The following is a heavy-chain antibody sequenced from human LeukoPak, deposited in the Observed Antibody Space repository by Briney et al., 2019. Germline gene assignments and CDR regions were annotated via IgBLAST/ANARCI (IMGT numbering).Heavy chain of an antibody. J-gene: IGHJ2*01. V-gene: IGHV1-18*01. CDR3: AKGFYGSRYWYFHL. CDR1: GYTFTSYG. D-gene: IGHD3-10*01. Sequence: GASVKVSCKASGYTFTSYGISWVRQAPGQGLEWMGWISAYNGNTNYAQKLQGRVTMTTDTSTSTAYMELRSLRSDDTAVYSCAKGFYGSRYWYFHLWGRGILVSVSS. CDR2: ISAYNGNT.